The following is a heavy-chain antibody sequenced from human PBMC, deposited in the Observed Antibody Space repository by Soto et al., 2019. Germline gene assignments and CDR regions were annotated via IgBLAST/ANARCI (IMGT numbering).Heavy chain of an antibody. CDR2: INPSGGST. CDR3: AFYYGSGSSPRLLDYYYYGMDV. Sequence: ASVKVSCKASGNTVPNYAIHWVRQAPGQGLEWMGGINPSGGSTSYAQKFQGRATMTRDTSTSTVYMELSSLRSEDTAVYYCAFYYGSGSSPRLLDYYYYGMDVWGQGTTVTVSS. D-gene: IGHD3-10*01. CDR1: GNTVPNYA. J-gene: IGHJ6*02. V-gene: IGHV1-46*03.